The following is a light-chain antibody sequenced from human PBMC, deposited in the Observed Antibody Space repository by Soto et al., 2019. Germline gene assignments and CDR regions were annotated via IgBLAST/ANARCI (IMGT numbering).Light chain of an antibody. CDR2: GAS. J-gene: IGKJ2*01. Sequence: EIVLTQSPGTLSLSPGERATLSCRASQSVSSSYLAWYQQKPGQAPMLLIYGASSRATGIPDRFSGSGSGTDFTLTISRLEPEDVAVYYCQQYGSSPYTFGQGTKLEIK. V-gene: IGKV3-20*01. CDR3: QQYGSSPYT. CDR1: QSVSSSY.